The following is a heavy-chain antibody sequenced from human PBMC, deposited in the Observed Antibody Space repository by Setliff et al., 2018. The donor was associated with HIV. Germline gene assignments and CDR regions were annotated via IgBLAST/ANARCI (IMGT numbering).Heavy chain of an antibody. CDR3: ARSSGRYSTSSLAF. CDR1: GGPFNFYF. J-gene: IGHJ4*02. CDR2: ISHSGKS. Sequence: SETLSLTCAVYGGPFNFYFWTWIRQTPGKGLEWIGDISHSGKSNYNPSLESRVTMSVDTSKNQFSLRLTSVTAADTAIYYCARSSGRYSTSSLAFWGQGTLVTVS. D-gene: IGHD6-6*01. V-gene: IGHV4-34*01.